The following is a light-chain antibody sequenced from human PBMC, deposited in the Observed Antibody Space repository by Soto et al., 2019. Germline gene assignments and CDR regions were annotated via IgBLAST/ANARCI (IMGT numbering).Light chain of an antibody. Sequence: QSVLTQPPSVSGAPGQRVTISCTGSSSNIGAGYDVHWYQQLPGTAPKLLIYGNSNRPSGVPDRFSGSKSGTSASLAITGLQAEAEADYQCQSYGSSAPVVFGGGTKLTVL. J-gene: IGLJ2*01. CDR3: QSYGSSAPVV. V-gene: IGLV1-40*01. CDR1: SSNIGAGYD. CDR2: GNS.